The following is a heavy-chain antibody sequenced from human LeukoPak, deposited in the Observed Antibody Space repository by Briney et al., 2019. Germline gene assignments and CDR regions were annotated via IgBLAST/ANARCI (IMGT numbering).Heavy chain of an antibody. V-gene: IGHV4-34*01. Sequence: SETLSLTCAVYGGSFSGYYWSWIRQPPGKGLEWIGEINHSGSTNYNPSLKSRVTISVDTSKNQFSLKLSSVTAADTAVYYCASTSSSPDRFFDYWGQGTLVTVSS. CDR3: ASTSSSPDRFFDY. CDR2: INHSGST. D-gene: IGHD6-6*01. J-gene: IGHJ4*02. CDR1: GGSFSGYY.